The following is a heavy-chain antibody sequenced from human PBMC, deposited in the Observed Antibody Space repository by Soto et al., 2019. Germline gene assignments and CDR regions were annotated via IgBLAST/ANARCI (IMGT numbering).Heavy chain of an antibody. D-gene: IGHD4-4*01. V-gene: IGHV4-59*12. CDR2: VADSGKS. J-gene: IGHJ5*01. Sequence: LXLTCTISGSSPSCYYWSWVGQPPGKGLEWIGNVADSGKSSYSPSLRSRLTISVDTSNTRLSLTLSSVTAADTAVYYCARDDRNDYIGNFGSWGQGPLVTVSS. CDR3: ARDDRNDYIGNFGS. CDR1: GSSPSCYY.